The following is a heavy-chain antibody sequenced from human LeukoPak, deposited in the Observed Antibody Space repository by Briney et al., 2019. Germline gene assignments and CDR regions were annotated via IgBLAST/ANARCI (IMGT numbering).Heavy chain of an antibody. D-gene: IGHD2-2*01. Sequence: GGSLRLSCAASGFTFNSYSMNWVRQAPGKGLEWVSHISSSSSSINYADSVKGRFTISRDNAKNSLYLQMNSLRAEDTAVYYCARDDIVVVPAAIPPYHPFDYWGQGTLVTVSS. V-gene: IGHV3-48*04. CDR2: ISSSSSSI. J-gene: IGHJ4*02. CDR3: ARDDIVVVPAAIPPYHPFDY. CDR1: GFTFNSYS.